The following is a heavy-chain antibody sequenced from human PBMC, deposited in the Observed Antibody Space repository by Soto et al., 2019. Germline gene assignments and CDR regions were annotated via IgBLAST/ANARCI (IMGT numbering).Heavy chain of an antibody. CDR1: GFTFSSYG. V-gene: IGHV3-30*18. Sequence: GGSLRLSCAASGFTFSSYGMHWVRQAPGKGLEWVAVISYDGGNKYYADSVKGRFTISRDNSKNTLYLQMNSLRAEDTAVYYCAKDRGIGYGSGSYNDYWGQGTLVTVSS. CDR2: ISYDGGNK. D-gene: IGHD3-10*01. CDR3: AKDRGIGYGSGSYNDY. J-gene: IGHJ4*02.